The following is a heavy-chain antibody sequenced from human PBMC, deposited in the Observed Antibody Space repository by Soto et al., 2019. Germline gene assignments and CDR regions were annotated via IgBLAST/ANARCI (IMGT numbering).Heavy chain of an antibody. CDR3: ARARMFSGAHHDY. CDR2: ITPYNGNA. V-gene: IGHV1-18*04. D-gene: IGHD1-26*01. Sequence: QVHLVQSGAVVENPGASVKVSCKPSGYTFTNFGINWVRQAPGQGLEWMGWITPYNGNANYPQKHQDRLTITTDTSTNTAYLELRSLRSDDTAVYFCARARMFSGAHHDYWGQGTRVTVSS. CDR1: GYTFTNFG. J-gene: IGHJ4*02.